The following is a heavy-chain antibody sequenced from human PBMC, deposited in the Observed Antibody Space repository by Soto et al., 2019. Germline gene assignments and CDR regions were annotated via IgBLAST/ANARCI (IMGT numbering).Heavy chain of an antibody. V-gene: IGHV1-69*01. CDR3: ARGMYYYDSSGYGYCQH. CDR2: IIPIFGTA. D-gene: IGHD3-22*01. Sequence: QVQLVQSGAEVKKPGSSVKVSCKASGGTFSSYAISWVRQAPGQGLEWMGGIIPIFGTANYAQKFQGRVTITADESTSTAYMELSSLRSEDTAVYYCARGMYYYDSSGYGYCQHWGQGTLVTVSS. J-gene: IGHJ1*01. CDR1: GGTFSSYA.